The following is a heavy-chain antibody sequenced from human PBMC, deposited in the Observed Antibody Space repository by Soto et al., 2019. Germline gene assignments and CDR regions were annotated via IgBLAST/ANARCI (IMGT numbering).Heavy chain of an antibody. D-gene: IGHD1-1*01. CDR3: AKSVYNWNDGFFDY. J-gene: IGHJ4*02. CDR2: ISYDEINK. V-gene: IGHV3-30*18. CDR1: GFTFSSYG. Sequence: QVQLVESGGGVVQPGRSLRLSCAASGFTFSSYGMHWVRQAPGKGLEWVAIISYDEINKYYADSVKGRFTISRDNSKNTPYLQMNSLRPEDTAVYYCAKSVYNWNDGFFDYWGQGTLVTVSS.